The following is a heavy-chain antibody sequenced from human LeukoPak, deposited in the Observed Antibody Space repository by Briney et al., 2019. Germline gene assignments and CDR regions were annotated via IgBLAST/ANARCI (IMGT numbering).Heavy chain of an antibody. D-gene: IGHD4-17*01. J-gene: IGHJ4*02. CDR3: AKDPNGDYLGAFDS. Sequence: PGGSLRLSCAASGFTFSSYGMHWVRQAPGKGLEWVAVISYDGSNKYYADSVKGRFTISRDNSKNTLYLQMNSLRAEDTAMYYCAKDPNGDYLGAFDSWGQGTLVTVSS. CDR2: ISYDGSNK. V-gene: IGHV3-30*18. CDR1: GFTFSSYG.